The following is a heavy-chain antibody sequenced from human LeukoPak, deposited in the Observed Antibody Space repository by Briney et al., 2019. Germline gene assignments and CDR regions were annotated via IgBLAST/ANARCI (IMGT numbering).Heavy chain of an antibody. CDR3: ARVRSGYYFDY. J-gene: IGHJ4*02. V-gene: IGHV3-74*01. Sequence: PGGSLRLSCEVSGCAFSNAWMNWVRQAPGKGLAWVSGINNDGSTTSYGDSVKGRFTISRDNAKNTLYLQMNSLRAEDTAVYYCARVRSGYYFDYWGQGTLVTVSS. CDR2: INNDGSTT. CDR1: GCAFSNAW.